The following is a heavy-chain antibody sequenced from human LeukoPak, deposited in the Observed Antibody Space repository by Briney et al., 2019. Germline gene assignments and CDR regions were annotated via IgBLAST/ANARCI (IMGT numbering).Heavy chain of an antibody. CDR2: FDPEDGET. CDR1: GYTLTELS. V-gene: IGHV1-24*01. CDR3: ATAVTTFVRLSFNNYYYGMDV. D-gene: IGHD4-17*01. J-gene: IGHJ6*02. Sequence: ASVKVSCKVSGYTLTELSMHWVRQAPGKGLEWMGGFDPEDGETIYAQKFQGRATMTEDTSTDTAYMELSSLRSEDTAVYYCATAVTTFVRLSFNNYYYGMDVWGQGTTVTVSS.